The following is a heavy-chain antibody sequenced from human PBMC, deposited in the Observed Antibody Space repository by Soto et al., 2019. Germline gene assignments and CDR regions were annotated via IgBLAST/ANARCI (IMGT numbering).Heavy chain of an antibody. CDR1: GFTFTSCA. CDR3: ARGLRNYYAMDV. V-gene: IGHV3-23*01. CDR2: ISGTGGNT. Sequence: PGGSLRLSCAASGFTFTSCAMSWVRQAPGKGLEWVSGISGTGGNTHYADSVRGRFTVSRDNARDTLFLQINSLRAEDTAVYFCARGLRNYYAMDVGGQGPTVNVS. J-gene: IGHJ6*02.